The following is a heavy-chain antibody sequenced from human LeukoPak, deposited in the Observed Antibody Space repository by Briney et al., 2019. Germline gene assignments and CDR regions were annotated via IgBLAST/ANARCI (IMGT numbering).Heavy chain of an antibody. CDR1: GFTFSNYA. D-gene: IGHD1-1*01. Sequence: GGSMRLSCAAYGFTFSNYAMSWVRQAPGKGVEWVSAISDDGGDTKYAESVKGRFNISRDNSRNRLYLQMNSLRVEDTAIYYCGRDWKLDYWGQGILVTVSS. CDR2: ISDDGGDT. CDR3: GRDWKLDY. J-gene: IGHJ4*02. V-gene: IGHV3-23*01.